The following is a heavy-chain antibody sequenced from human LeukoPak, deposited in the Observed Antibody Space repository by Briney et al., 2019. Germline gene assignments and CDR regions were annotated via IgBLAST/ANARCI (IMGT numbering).Heavy chain of an antibody. CDR1: GFTFSSYA. J-gene: IGHJ4*02. CDR2: ISYDGSNK. V-gene: IGHV3-30*04. Sequence: RGSLRLSCAASGFTFSSYAMHWVRQAPGKGLEWVAVISYDGSNKYYADSVKGRFTISRDNSKNTLYLQMNSLRAEDTAVYYCARGPYYDSSGYYYYVAYWGQGTLVTVSS. D-gene: IGHD3-22*01. CDR3: ARGPYYDSSGYYYYVAY.